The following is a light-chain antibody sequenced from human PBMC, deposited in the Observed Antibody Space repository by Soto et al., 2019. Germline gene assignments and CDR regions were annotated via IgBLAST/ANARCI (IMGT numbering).Light chain of an antibody. J-gene: IGKJ4*01. Sequence: DIVMTQSPATLSVSPVDRCTLSCRASQSISSNLAWYQQKPGQAPRLLMFRTSSRATGFPARFSGSGSGTEFNLTISSLQSEDFGVYYCQQYNNWPRATFGGGTKVDIK. CDR3: QQYNNWPRAT. V-gene: IGKV3-15*01. CDR2: RTS. CDR1: QSISSN.